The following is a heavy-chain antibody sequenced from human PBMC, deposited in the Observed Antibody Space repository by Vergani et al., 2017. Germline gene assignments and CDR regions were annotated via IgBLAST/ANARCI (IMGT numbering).Heavy chain of an antibody. CDR1: GGSISSGSYY. Sequence: QVQLQESGPGLVKPSQTLSLTCTVSGGSISSGSYYWSWIRQPAGKGLGWIGRIYTSGSTNYNPSLKSRVTISVDTSKNQFSLKLSSVTAADTAVYYCARGPSSGWYEYYFDYWGQGTLVTVSS. J-gene: IGHJ4*02. CDR3: ARGPSSGWYEYYFDY. D-gene: IGHD6-19*01. V-gene: IGHV4-61*02. CDR2: IYTSGST.